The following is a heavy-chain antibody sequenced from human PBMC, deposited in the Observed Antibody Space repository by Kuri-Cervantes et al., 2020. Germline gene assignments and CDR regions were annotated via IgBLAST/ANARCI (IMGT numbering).Heavy chain of an antibody. D-gene: IGHD5-12*01. J-gene: IGHJ6*02. CDR3: ARRAFRVATIRLNYYYYGMDV. CDR2: IYPGDSDT. V-gene: IGHV5-51*01. CDR1: GYSFTSYW. Sequence: GGSLRLSCKGSGYSFTSYWIGWVRQMPGKGLEWMGIIYPGDSDTRYSASIQGQGTISADKSISAAYLQRSSLKALDTAMYYCARRAFRVATIRLNYYYYGMDVWGQGTTVTVSS.